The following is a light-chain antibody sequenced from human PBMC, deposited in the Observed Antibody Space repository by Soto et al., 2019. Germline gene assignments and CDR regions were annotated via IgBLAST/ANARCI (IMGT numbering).Light chain of an antibody. CDR1: QDIRYY. CDR2: DAS. J-gene: IGKJ4*01. V-gene: IGKV1-33*01. Sequence: DIQMTQSPSSLSASVGDRVTITCQASQDIRYYLNWFQQKPGKAPKVLIYDASKLETGVPSRFGGSGSGTDFTFTISSLQPEDIGTYYCQQYYHLPLTFGGGAKVEI. CDR3: QQYYHLPLT.